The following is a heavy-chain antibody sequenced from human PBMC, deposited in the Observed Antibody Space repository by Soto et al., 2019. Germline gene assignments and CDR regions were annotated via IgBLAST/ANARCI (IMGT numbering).Heavy chain of an antibody. J-gene: IGHJ4*02. CDR2: VYDIGTT. CDR3: ARLLSSYSSSWYYFDS. CDR1: GAFISSYS. V-gene: IGHV4-59*01. Sequence: QVLLQESGPRLVTPSETLSLTCTVSGAFISSYSWSWIRQPPGKGLEWIGYVYDIGTTNYNPSLEGRVTISKDTSNNQFSLELRSVTPADTGVYYCARLLSSYSSSWYYFDSWGQGTLVTVSS. D-gene: IGHD6-13*01.